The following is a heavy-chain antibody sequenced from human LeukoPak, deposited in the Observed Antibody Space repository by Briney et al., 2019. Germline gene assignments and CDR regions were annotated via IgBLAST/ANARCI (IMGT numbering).Heavy chain of an antibody. J-gene: IGHJ5*02. Sequence: GASVKVSCKASGYTFTGYYMHWVRQAPGQGLEWMGWINPNSGGTNYAQKFQGRVTMTRDTSISTAYMELSRLRSDDTAVYYCAREGAVAGGGNWFDPWGQGTLVTVSS. CDR2: INPNSGGT. CDR3: AREGAVAGGGNWFDP. CDR1: GYTFTGYY. D-gene: IGHD6-19*01. V-gene: IGHV1-2*02.